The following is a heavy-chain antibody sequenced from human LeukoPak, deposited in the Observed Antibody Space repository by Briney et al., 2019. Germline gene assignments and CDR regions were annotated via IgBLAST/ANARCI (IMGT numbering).Heavy chain of an antibody. V-gene: IGHV3-23*01. J-gene: IGHJ5*02. CDR2: ISGSSTGT. D-gene: IGHD6-13*01. Sequence: GGSLRLSCAASGFTFSSNAMSWVRQAPGKGLEWVSSISGSSTGTYYAPSVKGRSTISRDNAKNTLYLQMNSLRAEDTAVYYCARWVYSSSWYPPPWFDPWGQGTLVTVSS. CDR1: GFTFSSNA. CDR3: ARWVYSSSWYPPPWFDP.